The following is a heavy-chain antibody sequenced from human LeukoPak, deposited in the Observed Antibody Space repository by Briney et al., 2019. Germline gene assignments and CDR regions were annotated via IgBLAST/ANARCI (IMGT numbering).Heavy chain of an antibody. Sequence: PSETLSLTCAVYGGSFTGYYWSWIRQPPGKGLEWIGEINHSGSTNYNPSLKSRVTISVDTSKNQFSLKLSSVTAADTAVYYCAGGRSGWFRRPLGYWGQGTLVTVSS. D-gene: IGHD6-19*01. CDR3: AGGRSGWFRRPLGY. CDR2: INHSGST. V-gene: IGHV4-34*01. J-gene: IGHJ4*02. CDR1: GGSFTGYY.